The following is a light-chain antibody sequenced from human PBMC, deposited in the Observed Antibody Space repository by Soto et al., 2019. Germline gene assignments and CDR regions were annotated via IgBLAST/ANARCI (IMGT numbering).Light chain of an antibody. CDR2: EVK. J-gene: IGLJ2*01. CDR1: SSDVGGYNY. Sequence: QSVLTQPASVSGSPGQSITISCTGTSSDVGGYNYVSWYQQHPGKAPKLMIYEVKNRPSGVSNRFSGSKSVNTASLTISGLQAEDEADYYCSSYTSSTTFAVFGGGTQLTVL. CDR3: SSYTSSTTFAV. V-gene: IGLV2-14*01.